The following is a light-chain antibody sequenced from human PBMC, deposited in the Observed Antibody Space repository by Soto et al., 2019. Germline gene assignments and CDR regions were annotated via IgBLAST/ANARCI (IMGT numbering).Light chain of an antibody. Sequence: EIVLTQSPGTLSLSPGDRATLACRASQSVSSRYLAWYQQTPGQAPRLLIYGTSHRATGIPDRFSGRGSGTDFTLTISRLEPEDFAVYYCQQRSNWITFGQGTRLEIK. CDR2: GTS. CDR3: QQRSNWIT. CDR1: QSVSSRY. J-gene: IGKJ5*01. V-gene: IGKV3D-20*02.